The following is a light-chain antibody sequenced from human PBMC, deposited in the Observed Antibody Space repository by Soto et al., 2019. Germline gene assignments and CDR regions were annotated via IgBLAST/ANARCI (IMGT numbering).Light chain of an antibody. Sequence: DIQMTQSPSTLSASVGARVTITCRASQSISSWLAWYQQKPGKDPKLLIYDASSLESGVPSRFSGSGSGTEFTLTISSLQPDDFATYYCQQYNSYPYTFGQGTKLEIK. CDR2: DAS. CDR1: QSISSW. V-gene: IGKV1-5*01. CDR3: QQYNSYPYT. J-gene: IGKJ2*01.